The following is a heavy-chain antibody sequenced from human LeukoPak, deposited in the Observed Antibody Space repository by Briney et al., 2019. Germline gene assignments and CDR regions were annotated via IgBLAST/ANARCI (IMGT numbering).Heavy chain of an antibody. Sequence: GASVKVSCEASGYTFTGYYMHWVRQAPGQGLEWMGWINPNSGGTNYAQKFQGRVTMTRDTSISTAYMELSRLRSDDTAVYYCARGGSRYGGNNWFDPWGQGTLVTVSS. D-gene: IGHD3-16*01. CDR2: INPNSGGT. V-gene: IGHV1-2*02. J-gene: IGHJ5*02. CDR1: GYTFTGYY. CDR3: ARGGSRYGGNNWFDP.